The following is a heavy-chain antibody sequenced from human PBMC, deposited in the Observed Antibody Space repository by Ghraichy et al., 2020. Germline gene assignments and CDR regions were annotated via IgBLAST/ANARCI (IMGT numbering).Heavy chain of an antibody. D-gene: IGHD3/OR15-3a*01. J-gene: IGHJ4*02. Sequence: GGSLRLSCAASGFTFSTYGMHWVRQTPGKGLEWVAVIWYGGSDEYYADSVKGRFTVSRDNSKNTLYLQMNSLRVEDTAVYYCARDWTTHSLDYWGQGALVTVSP. V-gene: IGHV3-33*01. CDR1: GFTFSTYG. CDR2: IWYGGSDE. CDR3: ARDWTTHSLDY.